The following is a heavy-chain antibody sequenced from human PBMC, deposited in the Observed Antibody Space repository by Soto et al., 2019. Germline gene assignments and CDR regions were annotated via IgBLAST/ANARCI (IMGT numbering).Heavy chain of an antibody. CDR1: GFTFSSYD. CDR3: ARDATYGSGRGPEWYFDL. D-gene: IGHD3-10*01. J-gene: IGHJ2*01. CDR2: TGTTGDT. V-gene: IGHV3-13*04. Sequence: EEQLVESGGGMVQPGGSLRLSCVASGFTFSSYDMHWVRQVAGKGLEWVSATGTTGDTYYPGSVKGRFTISREDAKNSLYLQMNNLRPGDTAVYYCARDATYGSGRGPEWYFDLWGRGTLVTVSS.